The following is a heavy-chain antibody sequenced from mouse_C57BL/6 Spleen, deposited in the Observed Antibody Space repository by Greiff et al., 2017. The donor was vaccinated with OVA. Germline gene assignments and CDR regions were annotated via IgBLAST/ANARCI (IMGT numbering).Heavy chain of an antibody. Sequence: QVQLQQPGAELVMPGASVHLSCKASGYTFTSSWMHWVKQRPGQGLEWIGEIDPSDSYTNYNQKFKGKSTLTVDKSSSTAYMQLSSLTSEDSAVYYCASVGGDYWGQGTTLTVSS. CDR2: IDPSDSYT. V-gene: IGHV1-69*01. CDR1: GYTFTSSW. CDR3: ASVGGDY. J-gene: IGHJ2*01.